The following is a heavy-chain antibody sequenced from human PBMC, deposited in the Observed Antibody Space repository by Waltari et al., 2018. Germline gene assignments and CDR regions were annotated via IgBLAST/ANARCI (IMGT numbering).Heavy chain of an antibody. D-gene: IGHD3-10*01. CDR2: ISHSGSV. J-gene: IGHJ5*02. V-gene: IGHV4-38-2*02. CDR3: VRDLGGSGNSWFDA. CDR1: GSSISSGYF. Sequence: VSGSSISSGYFWGCIRQPPEKGLEWIGSISHSGSVYYNPSLKSRVTMSVDTSKNEFSVRLTSVTAADTAVYYCVRDLGGSGNSWFDAWGQGALVSVSS.